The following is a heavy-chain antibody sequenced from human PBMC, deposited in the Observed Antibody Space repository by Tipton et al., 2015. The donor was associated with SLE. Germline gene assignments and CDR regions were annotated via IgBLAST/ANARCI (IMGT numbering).Heavy chain of an antibody. J-gene: IGHJ1*01. Sequence: TLSLTCTVSGGSISNYYWSWIRQPPGKGLEWIGYVYYSGSTNYSPSLKSRVTISVDTSKNQFSLKLSSVTAADTAVYYCARQDSSSWYRVQHWGQGTLVTVSS. CDR2: VYYSGST. D-gene: IGHD6-13*01. CDR3: ARQDSSSWYRVQH. V-gene: IGHV4-59*08. CDR1: GGSISNYY.